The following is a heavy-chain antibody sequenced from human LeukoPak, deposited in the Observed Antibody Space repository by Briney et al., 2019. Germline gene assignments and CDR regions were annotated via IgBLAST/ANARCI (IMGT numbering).Heavy chain of an antibody. D-gene: IGHD6-6*01. CDR2: IYSGGDT. CDR3: ARDGGRSIVDE. J-gene: IGHJ4*02. CDR1: GFTFSTYG. V-gene: IGHV3-53*01. Sequence: GGSLRLSCAASGFTFSTYGMNWVRQAPGKGLEWVSTIYSGGDTYYADFVQGRFTISRDNLKNTLYLQMNSLRLDDTAVYYCARDGGRSIVDEWGQGTLVTVSS.